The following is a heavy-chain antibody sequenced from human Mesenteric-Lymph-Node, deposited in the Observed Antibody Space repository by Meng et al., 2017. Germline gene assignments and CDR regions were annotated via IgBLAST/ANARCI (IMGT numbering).Heavy chain of an antibody. J-gene: IGHJ5*02. CDR1: GFTVSSYS. CDR2: ISSSSSYI. Sequence: VHVVGAGEGWVKPGGSVGLPCAACGFTVSSYSMNWVRQVPGKGLEWVSSISSSSSYIYYADSVKGRFTISRDNAKNSLYLQMNSLRAEDTAVYYCARDHIAVAGRGNWFDPWGQGTLVTVSS. V-gene: IGHV3-21*01. D-gene: IGHD6-19*01. CDR3: ARDHIAVAGRGNWFDP.